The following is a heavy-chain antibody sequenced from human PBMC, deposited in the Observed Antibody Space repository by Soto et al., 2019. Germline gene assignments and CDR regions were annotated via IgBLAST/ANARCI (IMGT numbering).Heavy chain of an antibody. CDR2: IKQDGSEK. D-gene: IGHD3-10*01. Sequence: EVQLVESGGGLVQPGGSLRLSCAASGFTFSSYWMSWVRQAPGKGLEWVANIKQDGSEKYYVDSVKGRFTISRDNAKNSLYLQMNSLRAEDTAVYYCARGYYYGSGSYSRRKGPEYYYYMDVWGKGTTVTVSS. CDR1: GFTFSSYW. J-gene: IGHJ6*03. V-gene: IGHV3-7*01. CDR3: ARGYYYGSGSYSRRKGPEYYYYMDV.